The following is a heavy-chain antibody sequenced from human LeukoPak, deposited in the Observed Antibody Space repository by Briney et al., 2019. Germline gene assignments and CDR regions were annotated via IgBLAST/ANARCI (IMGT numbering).Heavy chain of an antibody. D-gene: IGHD4-17*01. CDR2: INPNSGNR. Sequence: ASVKVSCKASGYTFTTLDINWVRQATGQGLEWMGWINPNSGNRGYAQKFQGRVTITRDTSISTAYMELSSLRSEDTAVYYCARDKVTVTGNWFDPWGQGTLVTVSS. J-gene: IGHJ5*02. V-gene: IGHV1-8*03. CDR1: GYTFTTLD. CDR3: ARDKVTVTGNWFDP.